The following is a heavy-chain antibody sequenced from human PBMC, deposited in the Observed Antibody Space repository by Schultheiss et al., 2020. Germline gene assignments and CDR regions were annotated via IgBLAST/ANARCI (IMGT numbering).Heavy chain of an antibody. Sequence: SETLSLTCTVSGGSISSSSYYWGWIRQPAEKGLEWIGEINHSGSTNYNPSLKSRVTISVDTSKNQFSLKLSSVTAADTAVYYCARDLAQGWVVVPAATLDYWGQGTLVTVSS. CDR2: INHSGST. V-gene: IGHV4-39*07. CDR1: GGSISSSSYY. CDR3: ARDLAQGWVVVPAATLDY. J-gene: IGHJ4*02. D-gene: IGHD2-2*01.